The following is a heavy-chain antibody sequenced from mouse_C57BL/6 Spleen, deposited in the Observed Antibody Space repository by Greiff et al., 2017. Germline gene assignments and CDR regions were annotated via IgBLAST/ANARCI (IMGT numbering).Heavy chain of an antibody. Sequence: QVQLQQPGAELVRPGSSVKLSCKASGYTFTSYWMHWVKQRPIQGLEWIGNIDPSDSETHYNQKFKDKATLTVDKSSSTAYMQLSSLTSEDSAVYYCARRLFDWYFEVWGTGTTVTVSS. CDR1: GYTFTSYW. CDR2: IDPSDSET. CDR3: ARRLFDWYFEV. J-gene: IGHJ1*03. D-gene: IGHD1-1*01. V-gene: IGHV1-52*01.